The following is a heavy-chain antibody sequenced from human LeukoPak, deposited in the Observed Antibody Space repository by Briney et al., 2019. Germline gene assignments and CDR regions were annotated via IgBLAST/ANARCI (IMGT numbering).Heavy chain of an antibody. J-gene: IGHJ6*03. CDR2: ISSSSTI. Sequence: PGGSLRLSCAASGFTFSSYSMNWVRQAPGKGLEWVSYISSSSTIYYADSVKGRFTISRDNAKNSLYLQMNSLRAEDTAVYYCARGKGDRDYYYYYMDVWGKGTTVTVSS. CDR1: GFTFSSYS. CDR3: ARGKGDRDYYYYYMDV. V-gene: IGHV3-48*01. D-gene: IGHD2-21*01.